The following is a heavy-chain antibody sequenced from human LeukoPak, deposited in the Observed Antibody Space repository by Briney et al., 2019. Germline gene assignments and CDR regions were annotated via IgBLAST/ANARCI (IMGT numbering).Heavy chain of an antibody. CDR3: ASPVVTATAYYY. J-gene: IGHJ4*02. V-gene: IGHV3-7*03. CDR1: GFTFSNYW. D-gene: IGHD2-21*02. Sequence: GGSLRLSCAASGFTFSNYWMSWVRQAPGKGLEWVANIKQDGSEKYYADSVKGRFTISRDNAKNSLYLQMNSLRAEDTAVYYCASPVVTATAYYYWGQGTLVTVSS. CDR2: IKQDGSEK.